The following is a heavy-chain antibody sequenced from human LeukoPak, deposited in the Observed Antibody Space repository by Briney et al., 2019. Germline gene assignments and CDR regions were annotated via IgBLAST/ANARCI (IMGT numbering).Heavy chain of an antibody. V-gene: IGHV3-7*01. J-gene: IGHJ3*02. CDR2: IKEDGSEK. D-gene: IGHD1-26*01. CDR1: GFSFSTYW. CDR3: ARQETSSYNGAFDI. Sequence: GGSLRLSCVGSGFSFSTYWMSWVRQAPGKGLEWVANIKEDGSEKYYVDSVKGRFTISRDNAKNSLYLQMNSLRADDTAVYYCARQETSSYNGAFDIWGQGTMVTVSS.